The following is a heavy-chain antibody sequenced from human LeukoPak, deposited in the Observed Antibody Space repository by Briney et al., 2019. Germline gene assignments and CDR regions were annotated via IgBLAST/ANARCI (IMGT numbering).Heavy chain of an antibody. D-gene: IGHD3-16*02. CDR1: GGSFSGYY. J-gene: IGHJ3*02. CDR2: INHSGST. CDR3: AREVYDYVWGSYQAFDI. Sequence: SETLSLTCAVYGGSFSGYYWSWVRQPPGKGLEWIGEINHSGSTNHNPSLKSRVTMSVDTSKNQFSLKLSSVPAADTAVYYCAREVYDYVWGSYQAFDIWGQGTMVTVSS. V-gene: IGHV4-34*01.